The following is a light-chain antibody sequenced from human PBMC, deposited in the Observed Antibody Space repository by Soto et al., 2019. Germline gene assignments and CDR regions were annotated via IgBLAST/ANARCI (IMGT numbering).Light chain of an antibody. CDR3: QQYGSSPIT. CDR2: DAS. V-gene: IGKV3D-20*01. CDR1: ESVSSNQ. Sequence: VVLTQSPATLSLSPGERAALSCGASESVSSNQLAWYQQKPSLAPRLLIYDASSRASGIPERFSGSGSGTGFSLTISNLEPEDSAVYYCQQYGSSPITFGQGTRLEIK. J-gene: IGKJ5*01.